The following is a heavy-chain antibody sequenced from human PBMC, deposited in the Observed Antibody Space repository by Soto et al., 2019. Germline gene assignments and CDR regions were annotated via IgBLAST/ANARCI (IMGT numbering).Heavy chain of an antibody. V-gene: IGHV4-30-4*01. CDR3: ASRYDYAEGAYYYYGMDV. J-gene: IGHJ6*02. Sequence: SETLSLTCTVSGGSISSGDYYWSWIRQPPGKGLEWIGYIYYSGSTYYNPSLKSRVTISVDTSKNQFSLKLSSVTAADTAVYYCASRYDYAEGAYYYYGMDVWGQGTTVTVSS. CDR1: GGSISSGDYY. CDR2: IYYSGST. D-gene: IGHD4-17*01.